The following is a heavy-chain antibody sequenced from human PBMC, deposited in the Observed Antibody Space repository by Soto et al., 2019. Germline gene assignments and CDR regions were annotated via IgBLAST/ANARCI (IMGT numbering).Heavy chain of an antibody. J-gene: IGHJ3*02. Sequence: GASVKVSCKASGGTFSSYTISWVRQAPGQGLEWMGRIIPILGIANYAQKFQGRVTITADKSTSTAYMELSSLRSEDTAVYYCARRRGGSGHFDIWGQGTMVTVSS. V-gene: IGHV1-69*02. D-gene: IGHD2-15*01. CDR2: IIPILGIA. CDR1: GGTFSSYT. CDR3: ARRRGGSGHFDI.